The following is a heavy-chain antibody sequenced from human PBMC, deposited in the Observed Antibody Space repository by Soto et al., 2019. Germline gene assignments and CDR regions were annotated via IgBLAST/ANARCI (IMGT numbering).Heavy chain of an antibody. CDR1: GFTFSSYS. D-gene: IGHD2-15*01. J-gene: IGHJ6*02. V-gene: IGHV3-48*01. Sequence: RGSLRVSCAASGFTFSSYSMNWVRQAPGKGLEWVSYISSSSSTIYYADSVKGRFTISRDNSKNTLYLQMNSLRAEDTAVYYCARDRKKTLQDEAPYYYYGMDVWGQGTTVTVSS. CDR3: ARDRKKTLQDEAPYYYYGMDV. CDR2: ISSSSSTI.